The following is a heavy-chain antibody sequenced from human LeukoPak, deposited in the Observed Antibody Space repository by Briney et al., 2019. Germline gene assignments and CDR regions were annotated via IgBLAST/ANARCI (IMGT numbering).Heavy chain of an antibody. J-gene: IGHJ4*02. Sequence: ASVKVSCKASGGTFSDYGVTWVRQAPGQGLEWMGGIIPIFGTPVYAQRLQGRVTIIVDESTNTAYMELNSLRSEDTAFYYCARGPLNYYGSGSYFPTHFDYWGQGTLVTVSS. D-gene: IGHD3-10*01. CDR2: IIPIFGTP. CDR3: ARGPLNYYGSGSYFPTHFDY. V-gene: IGHV1-69*13. CDR1: GGTFSDYG.